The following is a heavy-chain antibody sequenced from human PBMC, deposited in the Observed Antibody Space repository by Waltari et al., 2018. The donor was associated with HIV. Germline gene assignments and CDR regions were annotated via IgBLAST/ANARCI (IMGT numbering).Heavy chain of an antibody. J-gene: IGHJ5*02. CDR1: GGPITSSY. D-gene: IGHD3-22*01. V-gene: IGHV4-59*01. CDR2: GYYTGRT. Sequence: QVQLQEPGPGLLTPSETLSLTCSVSGGPITSSYSSWLRPPPGKGLAGIGGGYYTGRTNYNPSLESRVAISVDTSRNQFSLELSSVTAADTAVYYCARGGRDTSGYYIVPFDPWGQGTLVTVSS. CDR3: ARGGRDTSGYYIVPFDP.